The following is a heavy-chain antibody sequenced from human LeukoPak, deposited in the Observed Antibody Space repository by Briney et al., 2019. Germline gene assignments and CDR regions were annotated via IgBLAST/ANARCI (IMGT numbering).Heavy chain of an antibody. D-gene: IGHD3-10*01. J-gene: IGHJ3*02. Sequence: GASVKVSCKASGYTFTSYGISWVRQAPGQGLEWMGWISAYNGNTNYAQKLQGRVTMTTDTSTSTAYMELRSLRSDDTAVYYCARGGLVRGLINSLIAFDIWDQGTMVTVSS. V-gene: IGHV1-18*01. CDR1: GYTFTSYG. CDR2: ISAYNGNT. CDR3: ARGGLVRGLINSLIAFDI.